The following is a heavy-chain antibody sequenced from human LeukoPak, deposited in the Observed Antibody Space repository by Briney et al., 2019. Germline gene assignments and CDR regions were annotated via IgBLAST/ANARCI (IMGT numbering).Heavy chain of an antibody. D-gene: IGHD3-22*01. Sequence: GGSLRLSCAASGVTFSSYAMHWVRQAPGKGLEWVALISYDGSNKYYADSVKGRFTVSRDNSKNTLYLQMNSLRAEDTAVYYCVKDSTHFRVWDSYDTAGLNYWGQGTLVTVSS. CDR3: VKDSTHFRVWDSYDTAGLNY. CDR1: GVTFSSYA. V-gene: IGHV3-30*04. CDR2: ISYDGSNK. J-gene: IGHJ4*02.